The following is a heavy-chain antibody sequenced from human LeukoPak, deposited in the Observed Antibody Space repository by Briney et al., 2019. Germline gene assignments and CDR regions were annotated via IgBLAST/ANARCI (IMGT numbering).Heavy chain of an antibody. V-gene: IGHV3-9*01. J-gene: IGHJ6*02. CDR3: AKGNPYYDSSGYYYYGMDV. CDR2: ISWNSGSI. D-gene: IGHD3-22*01. CDR1: GFTFDDYA. Sequence: PGRSLRLSCAASGFTFDDYAMHWVRQAPGKGLEWVSGISWNSGSIGYADSVKGRFTISRDNAKNSLYLQMNSLRAEDTALYYCAKGNPYYDSSGYYYYGMDVWGQGTTVTVSS.